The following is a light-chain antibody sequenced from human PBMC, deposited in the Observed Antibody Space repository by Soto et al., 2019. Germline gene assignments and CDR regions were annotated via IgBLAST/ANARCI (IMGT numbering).Light chain of an antibody. CDR3: QVWDSTSDHYV. V-gene: IGLV3-21*02. CDR1: SIGTKS. CDR2: DDT. J-gene: IGLJ1*01. Sequence: SYELTQPPSVSVAPGQTATITCGGNSIGTKSVHWYQKKPGQAPVLVVYDDTDRPSGISARFSGSNSGNTATLTINWVEAGDEADYHCQVWDSTSDHYVFGSGTKVTVL.